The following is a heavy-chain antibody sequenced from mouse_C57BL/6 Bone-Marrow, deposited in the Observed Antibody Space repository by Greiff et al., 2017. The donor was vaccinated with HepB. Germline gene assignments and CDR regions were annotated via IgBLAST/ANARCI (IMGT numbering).Heavy chain of an antibody. V-gene: IGHV1-63*01. CDR3: ARGGKCITTVGDAMDY. CDR2: IYPGGGYT. CDR1: GYTFTNYW. J-gene: IGHJ4*01. Sequence: QVQLQQSGAELVRPGTSVKMSCKASGYTFTNYWIGWAKQRPGHGLEWIGDIYPGGGYTNYNEKFKGKATMTADKSSSTAYMQFSSLTSEDSAIYYCARGGKCITTVGDAMDYWGQGTSVTVSS. D-gene: IGHD1-1*01.